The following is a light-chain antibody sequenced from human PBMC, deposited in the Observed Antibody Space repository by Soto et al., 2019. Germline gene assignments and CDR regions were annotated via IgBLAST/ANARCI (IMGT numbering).Light chain of an antibody. V-gene: IGLV2-14*02. CDR1: SHDIGSYTL. Sequence: QSALTQPASVSGSLGQSITISCTGTSHDIGSYTLVSWYQHHPGRAPRLIIYEATKRPSGISDRFSGSKSGNTASLAISGLRSEDEADYFCAAWNDSLSASYVFGGGTKLTVL. CDR3: AAWNDSLSASYV. J-gene: IGLJ1*01. CDR2: EAT.